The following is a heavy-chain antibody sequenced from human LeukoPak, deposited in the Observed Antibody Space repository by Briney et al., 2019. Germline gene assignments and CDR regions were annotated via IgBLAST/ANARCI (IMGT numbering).Heavy chain of an antibody. D-gene: IGHD6-19*01. CDR1: GYIFTSYW. J-gene: IGHJ4*02. CDR2: INPSNSYT. V-gene: IGHV5-10-1*01. CDR3: ARGGWLDDY. Sequence: GESQEISCKGSGYIFTSYWISWVRQMPGKGLEWMGRINPSNSYTNYNPSFQGHVTFSVDKSIATAYLQWPTLKASDTAMYYCARGGWLDDYWGQGTVDPVSS.